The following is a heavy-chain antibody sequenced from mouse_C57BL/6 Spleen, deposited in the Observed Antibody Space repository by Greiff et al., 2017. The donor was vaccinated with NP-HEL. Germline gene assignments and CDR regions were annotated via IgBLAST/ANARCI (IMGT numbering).Heavy chain of an antibody. CDR1: GYTFTSYW. Sequence: VQLQQPGAELVKPGASVKMSCKASGYTFTSYWITWVKQRPGQGLEWIGDIYPGSGSTNYNEKFKSKATLTVDTSSSTAYMQLSSLTSEDSEDYYCAKSGGYYNAMDYWGQGTSVTVSS. CDR2: IYPGSGST. J-gene: IGHJ4*01. V-gene: IGHV1-55*01. D-gene: IGHD2-2*01. CDR3: AKSGGYYNAMDY.